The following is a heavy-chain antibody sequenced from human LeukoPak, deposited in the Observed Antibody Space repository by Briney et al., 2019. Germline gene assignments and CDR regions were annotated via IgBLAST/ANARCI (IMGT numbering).Heavy chain of an antibody. CDR1: GYTFTGYY. J-gene: IGHJ4*02. Sequence: ASVKVSCMASGYTFTGYYMHWVRRAPGQRLEWMGWINPNSGGTNYAQKLQGRVTMPRDTSISTAYMDLRSLRSDDAAVCYCARGGYENLIAGPDFWGQGTLVTVSS. CDR2: INPNSGGT. D-gene: IGHD1-1*01. CDR3: ARGGYENLIAGPDF. V-gene: IGHV1-2*02.